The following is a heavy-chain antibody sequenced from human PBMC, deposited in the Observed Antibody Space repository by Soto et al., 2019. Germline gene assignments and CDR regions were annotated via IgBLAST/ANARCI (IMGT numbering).Heavy chain of an antibody. D-gene: IGHD3-3*01. CDR3: AKVPNYDFWSGFSAVYFDY. CDR1: GFSFSSFA. J-gene: IGHJ4*02. Sequence: EVHLLQSGGGLVQPGGSLRLSCAASGFSFSSFALSWVRQSPGKGLEWVAAVSGRGGDTYYANSVKGRFTISRDNSQNTLFLQMNSLRAEDSAIYYCAKVPNYDFWSGFSAVYFDYWGQGTLVTVSS. CDR2: VSGRGGDT. V-gene: IGHV3-23*01.